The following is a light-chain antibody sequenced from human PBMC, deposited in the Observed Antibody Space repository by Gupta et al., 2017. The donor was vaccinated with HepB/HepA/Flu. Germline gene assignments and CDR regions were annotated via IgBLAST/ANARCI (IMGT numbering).Light chain of an antibody. Sequence: DIQMTQSPSTLSASVGDRVTITCRASQSISSWLAWYQQKPGKAPKLLIYKASTLESGVPSRFSGSGYGTEFTLTISSLQPDDFETYSCQQCVSVSCVTFGGGTKVEIK. V-gene: IGKV1-5*03. CDR2: KAS. CDR1: QSISSW. J-gene: IGKJ4*01. CDR3: QQCVSVSCVT.